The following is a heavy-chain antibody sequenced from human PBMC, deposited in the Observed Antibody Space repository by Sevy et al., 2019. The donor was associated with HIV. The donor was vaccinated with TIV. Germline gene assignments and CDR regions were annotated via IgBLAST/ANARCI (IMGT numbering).Heavy chain of an antibody. CDR2: ISTSSSTI. CDR1: GFTFSNYN. V-gene: IGHV3-48*02. Sequence: GGSLRLSCAASGFTFSNYNMNWVRQAPGKGLEWVSYISTSSSTIYSADSVKGRFTISRDNAKNSLYLQMNSLRDEDTAVYYCARDRGYSYGSTGAFDIWGQGTMVTVSS. CDR3: ARDRGYSYGSTGAFDI. J-gene: IGHJ3*02. D-gene: IGHD5-18*01.